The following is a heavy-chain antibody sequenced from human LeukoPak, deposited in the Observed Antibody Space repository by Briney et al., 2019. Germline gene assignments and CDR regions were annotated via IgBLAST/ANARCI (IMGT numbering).Heavy chain of an antibody. V-gene: IGHV5-51*01. CDR3: VRRPAGPWTFDY. D-gene: IGHD2-2*01. Sequence: GESLKISCKASGYSFTSSYWIGWVRQTPGKGLEWMGVIYPADFNTIYSPSFQGQVTISADKSISTAYLQWTSLKASDSAMYYCVRRPAGPWTFDYWGQGTLVTVSS. CDR2: IYPADFNT. J-gene: IGHJ4*02. CDR1: GYSFTSSYW.